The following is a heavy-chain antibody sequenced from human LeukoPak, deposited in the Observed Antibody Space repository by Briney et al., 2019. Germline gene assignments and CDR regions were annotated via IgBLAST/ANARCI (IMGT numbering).Heavy chain of an antibody. CDR3: ARGVYIAAAQYGY. Sequence: SETLSLTCSVSGGSIKSYYWNWLRQPPGKGLEWIGYISDNGRTNYNPSLESRATISLDTSKNQFSLKLSSVTAADTAVYYCARGVYIAAAQYGYWGQGTLVTVSS. D-gene: IGHD6-13*01. J-gene: IGHJ4*02. CDR1: GGSIKSYY. CDR2: ISDNGRT. V-gene: IGHV4-59*01.